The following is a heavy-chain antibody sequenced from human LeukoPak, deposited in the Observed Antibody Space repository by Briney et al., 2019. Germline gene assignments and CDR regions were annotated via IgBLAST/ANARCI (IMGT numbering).Heavy chain of an antibody. J-gene: IGHJ6*02. CDR3: ATEGSMIEAYGMDV. Sequence: ATVKVSCKVSGYTLTELSMHWVRQAPGKGLEWMGGFDPEDGETIYAQKFQGRVTMTEDTSTDTAYMELSSLRSEDTAVYYCATEGSMIEAYGMDVWGQGTTVTVSS. CDR1: GYTLTELS. D-gene: IGHD3-22*01. V-gene: IGHV1-24*01. CDR2: FDPEDGET.